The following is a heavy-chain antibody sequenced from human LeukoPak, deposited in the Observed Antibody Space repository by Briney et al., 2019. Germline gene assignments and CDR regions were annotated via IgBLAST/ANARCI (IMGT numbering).Heavy chain of an antibody. Sequence: ASVKVSCKASGYIFTSYHIHWVRQAPGQGLEWMGIINPSGGSTNYAQKFQGRVTMTRDTSTSTVYMELSSLRSEDTAVYYCARELIWYYFDYWGQGTLVTVSS. D-gene: IGHD2-8*02. J-gene: IGHJ4*02. CDR3: ARELIWYYFDY. V-gene: IGHV1-46*01. CDR2: INPSGGST. CDR1: GYIFTSYH.